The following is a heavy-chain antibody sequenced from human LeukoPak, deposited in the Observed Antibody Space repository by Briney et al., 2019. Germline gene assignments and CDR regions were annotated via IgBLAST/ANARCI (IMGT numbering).Heavy chain of an antibody. CDR1: GGPMYSHY. Sequence: PSETLSLTCTVSGGPMYSHYWAWIRQTAEKGLEWIGRLYPGVSTNYNPSLKSRLTMSVDTSKNQFALKLSAVTAADTAVYYCARLKFYDSTGYSPGHYMDVWGKGTTVTVSS. CDR3: ARLKFYDSTGYSPGHYMDV. D-gene: IGHD3-22*01. V-gene: IGHV4-4*07. CDR2: LYPGVST. J-gene: IGHJ6*03.